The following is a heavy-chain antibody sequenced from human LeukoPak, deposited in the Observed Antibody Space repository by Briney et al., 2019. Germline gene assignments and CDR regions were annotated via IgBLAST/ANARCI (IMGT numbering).Heavy chain of an antibody. CDR1: GFTFSSYA. Sequence: GGSLRLSCAASGFTFSSYAMHWVRQAPGRGLEWVAVISYDGNNKYYADSVKGRFTISRDNSKNTLYLQVNSLRAEDTAVYYCAGGNYDSSGYCLGSDYWGQGTLVTVSS. D-gene: IGHD3-22*01. J-gene: IGHJ4*02. V-gene: IGHV3-30*04. CDR2: ISYDGNNK. CDR3: AGGNYDSSGYCLGSDY.